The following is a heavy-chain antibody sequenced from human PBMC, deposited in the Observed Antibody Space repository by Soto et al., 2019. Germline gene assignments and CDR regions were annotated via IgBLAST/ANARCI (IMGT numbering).Heavy chain of an antibody. Sequence: GGSLRLSCAASGFTFSSYAMHWVRQAPGKGLEWVAVISYDGSNKYYADSVKGRFTISRDNSKNTLYLQMNSLRAEDTAVYYCARASGRTTVVTPVFYWGQGTLVTVSS. J-gene: IGHJ4*02. V-gene: IGHV3-30-3*01. D-gene: IGHD4-17*01. CDR1: GFTFSSYA. CDR2: ISYDGSNK. CDR3: ARASGRTTVVTPVFY.